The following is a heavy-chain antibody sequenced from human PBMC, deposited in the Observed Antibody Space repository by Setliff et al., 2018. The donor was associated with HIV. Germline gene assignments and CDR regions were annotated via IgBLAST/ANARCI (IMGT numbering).Heavy chain of an antibody. CDR3: ASLTYCAGDCYSTGASDI. CDR1: GFTFTSYG. J-gene: IGHJ3*02. Sequence: SVKVSCKTSGFTFTSYGITWVRQAPGQGLEWMGGIIPIFGTANYAQKFQGRVTITADESTSTAYMELSSLRSDDTTVYYCASLTYCAGDCYSTGASDIWGQGTMVTVSS. D-gene: IGHD2-21*01. V-gene: IGHV1-69*13. CDR2: IIPIFGTA.